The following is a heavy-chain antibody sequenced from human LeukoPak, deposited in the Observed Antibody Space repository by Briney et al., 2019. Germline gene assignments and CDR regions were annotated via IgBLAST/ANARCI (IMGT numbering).Heavy chain of an antibody. V-gene: IGHV3-23*01. J-gene: IGHJ6*03. CDR2: ISGGGSNT. CDR1: GFSFSSYA. Sequence: GGSLLLSCASSGFSFSSYAMIWVRPAPGRGLEGVSNISGGGSNTYYADSVKGRFTISRDQSKNTLYVQMNSLRAEDTAIYYCAKSAGDYYYYYMDVWGKGTTVTVSS. CDR3: AKSAGDYYYYYMDV. D-gene: IGHD3-10*01.